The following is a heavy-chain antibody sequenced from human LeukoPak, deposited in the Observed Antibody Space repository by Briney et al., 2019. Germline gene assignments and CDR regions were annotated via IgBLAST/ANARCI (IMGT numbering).Heavy chain of an antibody. J-gene: IGHJ6*03. V-gene: IGHV7-4-1*02. CDR1: GYTFTSYA. D-gene: IGHD4-11*01. CDR2: INTNTGNP. CDR3: ARGLQSHYYYYMDV. Sequence: ASVKVSCKASGYTFTSYAMNWVRQAPGQGLEWMGWINTNTGNPTYAQGFTGRFVFSLDTSVSTAYLQISSLKAEDTAVYYCARGLQSHYYYYMDVWGKGTTVTVSS.